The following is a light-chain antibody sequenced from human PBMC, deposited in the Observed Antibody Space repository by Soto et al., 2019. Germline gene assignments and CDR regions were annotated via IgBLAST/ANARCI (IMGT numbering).Light chain of an antibody. J-gene: IGKJ1*01. CDR1: QSVPSNF. CDR3: QQYDSSWT. Sequence: EIVLTQSPGTLSLSPGERATLSCRASQSVPSNFLAWYQQKPGQAPILVIYGVSRRATGIPDRFSGSGSGTDFNLTISRLEPVDFAVYYCQQYDSSWTFGQGTKVEIK. CDR2: GVS. V-gene: IGKV3-20*01.